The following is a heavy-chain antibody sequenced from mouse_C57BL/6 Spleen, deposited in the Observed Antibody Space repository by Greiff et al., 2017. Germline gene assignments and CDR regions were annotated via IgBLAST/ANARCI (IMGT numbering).Heavy chain of an antibody. Sequence: QVQLQQSGAELVKPGASVKLSCKASGYTFTSYWMHWVKQRPGRGLEWIGRIDPTSGGTKYNEKFKSKATLTVDKPSSTAYMQLSSLTSEDSAVYYCARSGWDRGSFDYWGQGTTLTVSS. CDR2: IDPTSGGT. D-gene: IGHD3-3*01. CDR1: GYTFTSYW. J-gene: IGHJ2*01. V-gene: IGHV1-72*01. CDR3: ARSGWDRGSFDY.